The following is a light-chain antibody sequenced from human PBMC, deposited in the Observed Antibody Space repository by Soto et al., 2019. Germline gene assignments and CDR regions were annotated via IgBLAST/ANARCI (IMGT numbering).Light chain of an antibody. Sequence: VMTQSPAILSVSPGERVTLSCRASQSVMNSLAWYQQRPGQAPRLLIHGASTRATGIPARFSGSGSGTEFTLTISSLQSEDFAVYYWQQYHNWPPYTFGKGTKLEI. J-gene: IGKJ2*01. CDR2: GAS. CDR3: QQYHNWPPYT. V-gene: IGKV3-15*01. CDR1: QSVMNS.